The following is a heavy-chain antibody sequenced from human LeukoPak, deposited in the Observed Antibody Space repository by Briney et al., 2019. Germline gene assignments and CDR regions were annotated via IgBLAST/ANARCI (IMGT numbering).Heavy chain of an antibody. CDR1: GFTVSDSY. CDR2: IYADGST. Sequence: PGGSLRLSCAVSGFTVSDSYTSWVRQGPGKGLEWVAVIYADGSTYHAESVKGRFSISRHNSRNIVYLQMNSLRAEDTALYYCARDGPLPRTYFYDSSGYHAFWGQGTLVTVSS. CDR3: ARDGPLPRTYFYDSSGYHAF. D-gene: IGHD3-22*01. J-gene: IGHJ4*02. V-gene: IGHV3-53*01.